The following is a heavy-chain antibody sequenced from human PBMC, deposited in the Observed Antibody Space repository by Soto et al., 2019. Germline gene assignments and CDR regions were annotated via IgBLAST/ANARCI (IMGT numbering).Heavy chain of an antibody. CDR2: IYPGDSDT. J-gene: IGHJ3*02. CDR3: AKQDDRGALEI. CDR1: GKAFTSFW. D-gene: IGHD3-22*01. Sequence: GESLKISCKISGKAFTSFWVVWVRQMPGRGLEWMGNIYPGDSDTRYTPPFQGQVTISADKSTNTAYLQWHSLQASDTALYYCAKQDDRGALEIWGQGTKVTVS. V-gene: IGHV5-51*01.